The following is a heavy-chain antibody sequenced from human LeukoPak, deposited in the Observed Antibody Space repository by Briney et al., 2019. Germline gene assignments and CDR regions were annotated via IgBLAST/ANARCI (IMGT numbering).Heavy chain of an antibody. Sequence: GGSVRLSCAAFEFNFSDYYMTWLRQAPGKGLEWVSYISGDSNTIDYADSVKGRFTISRDNAKNSMYLQLSSLRVEDTAVYYCAAGWYTFAPWGQGTPVTVSS. CDR3: AAGWYTFAP. J-gene: IGHJ5*02. D-gene: IGHD6-19*01. V-gene: IGHV3-11*04. CDR1: EFNFSDYY. CDR2: ISGDSNTI.